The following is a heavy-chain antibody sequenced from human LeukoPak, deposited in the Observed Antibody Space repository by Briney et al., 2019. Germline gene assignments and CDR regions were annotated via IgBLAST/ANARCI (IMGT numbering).Heavy chain of an antibody. CDR3: ARGGGSRGYYFDY. D-gene: IGHD3-10*01. Sequence: SETLSLTCTVSGGSISSSSYYWSWIRQPPGKGLEWIGEINHSGSTNYNPSLKSRVTISVDTSKNQFSLKLSSVTAADTAVYYCARGGGSRGYYFDYWGQGTLVTVSS. J-gene: IGHJ4*02. CDR1: GGSISSSSYY. CDR2: INHSGST. V-gene: IGHV4-39*07.